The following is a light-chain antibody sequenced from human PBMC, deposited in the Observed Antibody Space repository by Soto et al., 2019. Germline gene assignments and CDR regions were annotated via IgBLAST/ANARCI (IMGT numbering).Light chain of an antibody. V-gene: IGLV2-14*01. CDR1: SSDVGGFEY. Sequence: QSALSQPASVSGSPGQSITISCTGTSSDVGGFEYVSWYQHQPGKAPKLIIYDVTKRHSGVSNRFSASKSGNTASLTISGIQAEDEGDYYCGSITRSTTSVFGTGTKVTVL. J-gene: IGLJ1*01. CDR2: DVT. CDR3: GSITRSTTSV.